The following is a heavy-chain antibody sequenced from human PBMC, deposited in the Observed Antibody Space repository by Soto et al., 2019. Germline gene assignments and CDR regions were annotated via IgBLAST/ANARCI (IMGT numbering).Heavy chain of an antibody. CDR2: INHSGST. V-gene: IGHV4-34*01. CDR1: GGSFSGYY. J-gene: IGHJ4*02. Sequence: SETLSLTCAVYGGSFSGYYWSWIRQPPGKGLGWIGEINHSGSTNYNPSLKSRVTISVDTSKNQFSLKLSSVTAADTAVYYCARTQYSYGVDYWGQGTLVTVSS. CDR3: ARTQYSYGVDY. D-gene: IGHD5-18*01.